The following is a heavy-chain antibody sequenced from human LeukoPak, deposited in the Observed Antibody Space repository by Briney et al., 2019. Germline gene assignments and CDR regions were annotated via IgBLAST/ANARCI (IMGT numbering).Heavy chain of an antibody. J-gene: IGHJ3*01. CDR3: ARLLDNDISGGPDTFDV. V-gene: IGHV4-59*11. Sequence: SETLSLTCTVSGGSLSGHYWSWIRQPPGKRLEWIGYVSYTGGTKYNPSLQSRVTISIDTSKSQFSLKLTSVTSADTAVYSCARLLDNDISGGPDTFDVWGQGTTVIVSS. D-gene: IGHD3-22*01. CDR1: GGSLSGHY. CDR2: VSYTGGT.